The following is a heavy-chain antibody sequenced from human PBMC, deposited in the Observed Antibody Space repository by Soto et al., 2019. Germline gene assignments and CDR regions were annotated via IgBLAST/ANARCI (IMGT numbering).Heavy chain of an antibody. CDR3: ARDRGHPARVGHAFDI. CDR2: INAGNGNT. CDR1: GYTFTSYA. D-gene: IGHD6-6*01. J-gene: IGHJ3*02. V-gene: IGHV1-3*01. Sequence: QVQLVQSGAEVKKPGASVKVSCKASGYTFTSYAMHWVRQAPGQRLEWMGWINAGNGNTKYSQKFQGRVTITRDTSARTAYMELSSLRSEDTAVYYCARDRGHPARVGHAFDIWGQGTMVTVSS.